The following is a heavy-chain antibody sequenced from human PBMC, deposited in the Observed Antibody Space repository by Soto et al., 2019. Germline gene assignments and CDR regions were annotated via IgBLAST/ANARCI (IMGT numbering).Heavy chain of an antibody. D-gene: IGHD3-16*01. Sequence: QVQLVQSGAEVKNPGASVKVSCKASGYSFTRYGIGWARQAPGQGLEWMGWINAYNGNTNYAQNLQGRLTLTTDTSTTADYVEWRSLTSNATAIYYCAMVDVYVTPSPQDVWGQGTTVTVSS. CDR2: INAYNGNT. J-gene: IGHJ6*02. CDR3: AMVDVYVTPSPQDV. V-gene: IGHV1-18*01. CDR1: GYSFTRYG.